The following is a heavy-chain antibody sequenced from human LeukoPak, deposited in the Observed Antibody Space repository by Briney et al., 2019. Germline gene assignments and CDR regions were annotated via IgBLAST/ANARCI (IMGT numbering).Heavy chain of an antibody. Sequence: GGSLRLSCAASGFTFSSYGMHWVRQAPGKGLEWVAFIRYDGSNKYYADSVKGRFTISRDNAKNSLYLQMNSLRTEDTAVYYCARSAYCSSTRCLGGSGYSSFDYWGQGILVTVSS. J-gene: IGHJ4*02. CDR2: IRYDGSNK. D-gene: IGHD2-2*01. V-gene: IGHV3-30*02. CDR3: ARSAYCSSTRCLGGSGYSSFDY. CDR1: GFTFSSYG.